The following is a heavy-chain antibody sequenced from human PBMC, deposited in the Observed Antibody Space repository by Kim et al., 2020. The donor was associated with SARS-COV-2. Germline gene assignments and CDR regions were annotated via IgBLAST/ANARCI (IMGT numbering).Heavy chain of an antibody. D-gene: IGHD3-10*01. CDR1: GFTVSSSY. CDR3: ARVGGLWFGEKEVR. J-gene: IGHJ4*02. CDR2: IYNDGST. Sequence: GGSLRLSCAGSGFTVSSSYMSWVRQAPGKGLEWVSLIYNDGSTFYGDSVKGRFTMSRDNPKNTVHLHMSSLRAEDTAVYYCARVGGLWFGEKEVRWGQGTLVTVSS. V-gene: IGHV3-53*01.